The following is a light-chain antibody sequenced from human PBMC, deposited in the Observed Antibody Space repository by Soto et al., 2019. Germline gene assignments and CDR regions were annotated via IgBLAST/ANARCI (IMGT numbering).Light chain of an antibody. CDR1: QSVSSY. CDR2: DAS. Sequence: EIVLTQSPGTLSLSPGERATLSCRASQSVSSYLAWYQHKPGQAPRLLISDASNRATGIPARFSGSVSETDFTLTISSLEPEDSAVSYCPQRSNWPSLTFGGGTKVYIK. V-gene: IGKV3-11*01. J-gene: IGKJ4*01. CDR3: PQRSNWPSLT.